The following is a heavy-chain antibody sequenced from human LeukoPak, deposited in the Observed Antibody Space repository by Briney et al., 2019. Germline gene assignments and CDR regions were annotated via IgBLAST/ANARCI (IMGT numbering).Heavy chain of an antibody. D-gene: IGHD6-19*01. CDR3: APLAVADDYFDY. CDR2: IGGSGVST. Sequence: PGGSLRLSCAASGFTFSSYGMSWVRQAPGKGLEWVSSIGGSGVSTYYADSVKGRFTISRDKSKNTLYLQMNSLRPEDTAVYYCAPLAVADDYFDYWGEGTLVTVSS. V-gene: IGHV3-23*01. J-gene: IGHJ4*02. CDR1: GFTFSSYG.